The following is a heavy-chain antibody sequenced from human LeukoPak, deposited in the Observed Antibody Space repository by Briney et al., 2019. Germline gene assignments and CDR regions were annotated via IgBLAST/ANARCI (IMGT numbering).Heavy chain of an antibody. D-gene: IGHD1-26*01. V-gene: IGHV3-21*01. CDR1: GFTFSSYS. Sequence: GGSLRLSCAASGFTFSSYSMNWVRQAPGKGLEWVSSISSSSSYIYYADSVKGRFTISRDNAKNSLYPQMNSLRAEDTAVYYCAREVGATTFDYWGQGTLVTVSS. CDR2: ISSSSSYI. J-gene: IGHJ4*02. CDR3: AREVGATTFDY.